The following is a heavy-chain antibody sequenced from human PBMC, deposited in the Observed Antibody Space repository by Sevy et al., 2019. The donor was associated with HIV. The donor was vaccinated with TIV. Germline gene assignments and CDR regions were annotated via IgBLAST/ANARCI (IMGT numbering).Heavy chain of an antibody. CDR3: AIERWGFFDSITRDLLPYFDS. J-gene: IGHJ4*02. CDR2: IRSETDGGTT. Sequence: GGSLRLSCSASGFSFFNAWMSWVRQAPGKGLEWIGRIRSETDGGTTEYTASVKGRFSMYRDDSKESLYLQMNSLKTEDTAVYYCAIERWGFFDSITRDLLPYFDSWGQGTLVTVSS. D-gene: IGHD3-10*01. V-gene: IGHV3-15*01. CDR1: GFSFFNAW.